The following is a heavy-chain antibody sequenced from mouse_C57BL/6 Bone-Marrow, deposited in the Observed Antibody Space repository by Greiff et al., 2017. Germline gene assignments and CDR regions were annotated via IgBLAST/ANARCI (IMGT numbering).Heavy chain of an antibody. V-gene: IGHV8-8*01. J-gene: IGHJ2*01. CDR1: GFSLTTFGMG. Sequence: QVTLQESGPGLLQPSPTLSLTCSFSGFSLTTFGMGVGWIRQPAGKGLVWLAHIWWDDDKYYNPALKSRLTISKYTSKKQVFLKIANVSTADTATYDVSRIHYGSSYYDFDYGGQGTTLTVSS. D-gene: IGHD1-1*01. CDR3: SRIHYGSSYYDFDY. CDR2: IWWDDDK.